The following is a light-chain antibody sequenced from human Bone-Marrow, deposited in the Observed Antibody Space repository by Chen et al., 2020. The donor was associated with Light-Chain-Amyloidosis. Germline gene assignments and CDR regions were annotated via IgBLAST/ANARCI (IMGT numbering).Light chain of an antibody. CDR1: NSDVGGYHY. J-gene: IGLJ3*02. Sequence: QSALTQPAPVSGSPRQSITISCTGTNSDVGGYHYVSWYQQHPGKAPQPLLYEVYNLPSGVSKRFSGSKSGNTASLTISGLQTEDEADYYCSSFTSSLTWVFGGGTKVTVL. V-gene: IGLV2-14*01. CDR3: SSFTSSLTWV. CDR2: EVY.